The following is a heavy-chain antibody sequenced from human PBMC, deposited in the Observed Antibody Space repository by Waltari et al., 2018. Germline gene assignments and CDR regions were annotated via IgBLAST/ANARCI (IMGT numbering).Heavy chain of an antibody. Sequence: QVQLVESGGGVVQPGRSLRLSCAASGFTFSSYGMHWVRQAPGKGLEWVAVIWYDGSNKYYADSVKGRFTISRDNSKNTLYLQMNSLRAEDTAMYYCAACYRIAAAVDYWGQGTLVTVSS. CDR2: IWYDGSNK. V-gene: IGHV3-33*08. J-gene: IGHJ4*02. D-gene: IGHD6-13*01. CDR3: AACYRIAAAVDY. CDR1: GFTFSSYG.